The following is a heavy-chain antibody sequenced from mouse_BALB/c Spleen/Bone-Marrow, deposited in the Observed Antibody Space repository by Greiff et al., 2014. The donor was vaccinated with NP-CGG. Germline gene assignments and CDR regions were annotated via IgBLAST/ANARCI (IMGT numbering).Heavy chain of an antibody. CDR1: GYVFSTYW. V-gene: IGHV1-80*01. CDR2: IYPGDGDT. J-gene: IGHJ2*01. Sequence: QVQLKQSGAELVRPGPSVKISCESSGYVFSTYWINWVKQRPGQGLEWIGQIYPGDGDTDYNGKFKDKATLTADKSSNTAYMQLSSLTSEDSAVYFCARGGISVDYWGQGTTLTVSS. CDR3: ARGGISVDY.